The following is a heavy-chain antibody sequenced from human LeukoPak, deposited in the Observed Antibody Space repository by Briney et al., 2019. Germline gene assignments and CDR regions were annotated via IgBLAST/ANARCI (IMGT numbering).Heavy chain of an antibody. D-gene: IGHD3-16*02. CDR3: ARAGPDLVTFGGVIVIPSAFDI. V-gene: IGHV4-34*01. J-gene: IGHJ3*02. CDR1: GGAFSVYY. Sequence: SETLSLTCAVYGGAFSVYYWSGIRQPPGKGLEWIGEINHSVSTNYNPSLKSRVTTSVDTSKNQFSLKLSSVTAADTAVYYCARAGPDLVTFGGVIVIPSAFDIWGQGTMVTVSS. CDR2: INHSVST.